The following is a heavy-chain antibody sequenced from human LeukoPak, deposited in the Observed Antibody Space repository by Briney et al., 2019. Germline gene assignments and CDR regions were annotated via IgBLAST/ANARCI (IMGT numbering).Heavy chain of an antibody. V-gene: IGHV1-69*04. CDR3: AREGGGSYLYYFDY. Sequence: ASVKVSCKASGGTFSSYAISWARQAPGQGLEWMGRIIPIFGIANYAQKFQGRVTITADKSTSTAYMELSSLRSEDTAVYYCAREGGGSYLYYFDYWGQGTLVTVSS. CDR1: GGTFSSYA. J-gene: IGHJ4*02. D-gene: IGHD1-26*01. CDR2: IIPIFGIA.